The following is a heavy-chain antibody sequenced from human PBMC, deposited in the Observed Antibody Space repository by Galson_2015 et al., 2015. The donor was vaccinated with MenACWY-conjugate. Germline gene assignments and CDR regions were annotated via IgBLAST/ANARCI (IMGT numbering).Heavy chain of an antibody. V-gene: IGHV4-39*07. D-gene: IGHD4-17*01. CDR3: ARSPSPTVNWFDP. CDR1: GDSISTSIHY. J-gene: IGHJ5*02. CDR2: IYYRGNT. Sequence: ETLSLTCTVSGDSISTSIHYWGWIRQPPGKGLEWIGRIYYRGNTYYNPSLKSRVSISVVTSKNQLSLKLSSVTAADTAVYYCARSPSPTVNWFDPWGQGTLVTVSS.